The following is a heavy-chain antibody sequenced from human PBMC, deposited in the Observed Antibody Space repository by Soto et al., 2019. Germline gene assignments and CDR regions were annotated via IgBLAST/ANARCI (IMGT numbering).Heavy chain of an antibody. CDR1: GDSMNSYY. D-gene: IGHD6-19*01. Sequence: PSETLSLTCTVSGDSMNSYYWGWIRQTPGKGLESVGYVSYSGSANYNPSLKSRVTISVDTSKKQFSLKMTSVTAADTAVYYCTRDREGAVAGTLHYWGQG. CDR3: TRDREGAVAGTLHY. J-gene: IGHJ4*02. CDR2: VSYSGSA. V-gene: IGHV4-59*01.